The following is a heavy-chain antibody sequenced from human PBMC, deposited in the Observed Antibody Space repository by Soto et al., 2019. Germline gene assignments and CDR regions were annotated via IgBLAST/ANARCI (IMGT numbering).Heavy chain of an antibody. CDR1: RFTFSTYA. Sequence: EVQLLESGGGLVQPGGSLRLSCAASRFTFSTYALTWVRQAPGKGLEWVSDISGSGGNTYYADSVKGRFTISIDNSKNTLYLQMNSLRAEDTAVYYCAKSAMVRGGGWFDPWGQGTLVTVSS. CDR3: AKSAMVRGGGWFDP. CDR2: ISGSGGNT. J-gene: IGHJ5*02. D-gene: IGHD3-10*01. V-gene: IGHV3-23*01.